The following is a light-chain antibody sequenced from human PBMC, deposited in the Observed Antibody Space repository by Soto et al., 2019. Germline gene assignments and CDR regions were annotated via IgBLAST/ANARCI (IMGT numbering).Light chain of an antibody. J-gene: IGKJ1*01. CDR3: QQYTNAPRT. CDR2: RAS. V-gene: IGKV3-20*01. Sequence: EIVLTQSPGTLSLSPGETATLSCRASQSINNYFLAWHQQRPGQAPRLLIFRASQRASGIPDRFRGSGSGTDFTLTITRLEPEDFAVYYCQQYTNAPRTFGQGTKMDIK. CDR1: QSINNYF.